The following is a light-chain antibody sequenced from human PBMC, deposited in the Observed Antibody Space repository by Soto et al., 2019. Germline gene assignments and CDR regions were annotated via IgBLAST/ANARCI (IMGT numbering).Light chain of an antibody. CDR1: QSVRSN. J-gene: IGKJ2*01. CDR3: QQYNNWPPYT. CDR2: GAS. Sequence: EVVMTQSPATVSMSPGERATLSCRASQSVRSNLAWYQQKPGQAPRLLIYGASTRATDIPARFSGSGSGTQLTLTISSLQSEDFAVYYCQQYNNWPPYTFGQGTKVDIK. V-gene: IGKV3-15*01.